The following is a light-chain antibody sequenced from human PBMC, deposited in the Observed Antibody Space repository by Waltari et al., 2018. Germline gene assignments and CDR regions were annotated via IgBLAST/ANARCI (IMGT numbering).Light chain of an antibody. CDR3: QHYLRLPVT. V-gene: IGKV3-20*01. CDR1: QSVSRA. CDR2: GAS. J-gene: IGKJ1*01. Sequence: EIVLTQSPGTLSLSLGERATVSCRARQSVSRALAWYQQKPVQAPRLLIYGASTRATGIPDRFSGSGSGTDFSLTISRLEPDDFAVYFCQHYLRLPVTFGQGTTVEI.